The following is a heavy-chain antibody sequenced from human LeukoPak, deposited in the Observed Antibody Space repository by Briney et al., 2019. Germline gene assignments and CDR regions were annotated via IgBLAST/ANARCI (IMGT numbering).Heavy chain of an antibody. D-gene: IGHD6-6*01. V-gene: IGHV1-24*01. CDR1: GYTLTELS. Sequence: GASVKVSCKVSGYTLTELSMHWVRQAPGKGLEWMGGFDPEDGETIYAQKFQGRVTMTRDTSISTAYMELSRLRSDDTAVYYCARDSERIAACPPDYWGQGTLVTVSS. CDR2: FDPEDGET. CDR3: ARDSERIAACPPDY. J-gene: IGHJ4*02.